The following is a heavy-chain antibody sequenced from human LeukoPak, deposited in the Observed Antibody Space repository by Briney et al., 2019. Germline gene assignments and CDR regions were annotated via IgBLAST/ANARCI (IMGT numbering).Heavy chain of an antibody. CDR1: GYTFTGYY. D-gene: IGHD3-22*01. Sequence: ASVKVSCKASGYTFTGYYMHWVRQAPGQGLEWMGWINPNTGGTHFAQTLQGRVTMTRDTSITTVYMEMNSLRSDDSAMYYCAKYFYDSSGSSSDAFDIWGQGTMVTVSS. V-gene: IGHV1-2*02. J-gene: IGHJ3*02. CDR3: AKYFYDSSGSSSDAFDI. CDR2: INPNTGGT.